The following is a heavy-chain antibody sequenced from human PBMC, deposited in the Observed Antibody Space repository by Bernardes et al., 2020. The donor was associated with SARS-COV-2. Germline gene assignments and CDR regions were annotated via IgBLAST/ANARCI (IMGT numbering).Heavy chain of an antibody. CDR2: IVVGSGNT. D-gene: IGHD2-21*01. V-gene: IGHV1-58*02. CDR3: AADLGYCGGDCFDY. J-gene: IGHJ4*02. CDR1: GIAFTSSA. Sequence: SVKVSCKASGIAFTSSAMQWVRQARGQRLEWIGWIVVGSGNTNYAQKFQERVTITRDMSTSTAYMELSSLRSEDTAVYYCAADLGYCGGDCFDYWGQGTLVTVSS.